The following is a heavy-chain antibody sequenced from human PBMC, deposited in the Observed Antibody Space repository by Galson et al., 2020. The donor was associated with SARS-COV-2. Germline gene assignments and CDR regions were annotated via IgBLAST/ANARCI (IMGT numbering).Heavy chain of an antibody. CDR3: VRVTGQQWVEGLDYYYGMDV. J-gene: IGHJ6*02. CDR1: EFIISTYG. CDR2: ISSTSKYI. D-gene: IGHD6-19*01. Sequence: KIGESLKISCVASEFIISTYGMNWVRQAPGKGLEWVSSISSTSKYIYYTGSVKGRFTISRDNAKNSLYLQMNSLRVEDTAVYYCVRVTGQQWVEGLDYYYGMDVWGQGTTVTVSS. V-gene: IGHV3-21*01.